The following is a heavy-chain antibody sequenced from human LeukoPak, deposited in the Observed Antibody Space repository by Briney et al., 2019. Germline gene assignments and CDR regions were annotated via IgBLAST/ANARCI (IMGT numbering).Heavy chain of an antibody. CDR2: ISGSGGST. Sequence: GGSLRLSCAASGFTFSSYAMSWVRQAPGKGLEWVSTISGSGGSTYYADSVKGRFTISRDNSKNTLSLQMNSLRAEDTAVYYRAKEGIAAAATEIDYWGQGTLVTVSS. V-gene: IGHV3-23*01. CDR3: AKEGIAAAATEIDY. J-gene: IGHJ4*02. CDR1: GFTFSSYA. D-gene: IGHD6-13*01.